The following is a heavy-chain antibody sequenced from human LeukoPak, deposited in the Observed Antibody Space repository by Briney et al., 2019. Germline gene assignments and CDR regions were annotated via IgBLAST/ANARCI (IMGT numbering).Heavy chain of an antibody. J-gene: IGHJ4*02. D-gene: IGHD3-10*01. V-gene: IGHV3-30*18. CDR2: ISYDGTNK. CDR1: GFTFSSYG. Sequence: PGGSLRLSCAASGFTFSSYGMHWVRQAPGKGLEWVAVISYDGTNKYYADSMKGRFTISRDNSKNTLYLEMNSLRGDDTAVYYCAKDRLLWYGEFDYWGQGTLVTVSS. CDR3: AKDRLLWYGEFDY.